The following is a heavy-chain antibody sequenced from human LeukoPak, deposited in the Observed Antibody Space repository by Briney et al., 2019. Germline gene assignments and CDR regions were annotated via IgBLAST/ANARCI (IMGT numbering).Heavy chain of an antibody. D-gene: IGHD3-22*01. Sequence: GGSLRLSCVDSEFTFSRYWMSWVRQAPGKGLEWVANIKPDGSDKNYVDSVRGRFTISRDNSRNPLYLQMNSLRAEDTAVYHCARYYDSSGYFYWGQGTLVTVSS. J-gene: IGHJ4*02. CDR2: IKPDGSDK. CDR3: ARYYDSSGYFY. CDR1: EFTFSRYW. V-gene: IGHV3-7*04.